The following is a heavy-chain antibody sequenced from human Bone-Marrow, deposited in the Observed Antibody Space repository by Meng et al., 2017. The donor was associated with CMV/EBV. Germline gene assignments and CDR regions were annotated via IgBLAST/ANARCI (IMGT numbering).Heavy chain of an antibody. D-gene: IGHD1-26*01. CDR1: GYTFTSYD. CDR3: ATDSGTPRNYYYYGMDV. J-gene: IGHJ6*02. CDR2: MNPNSGNT. V-gene: IGHV1-18*01. Sequence: ASVKVSCKASGYTFTSYDINWVRQATGQGLEWMGWMNPNSGNTNYAQKLQGRVTMTTDTSTSTAYMELRSLRSDDTAVYYCATDSGTPRNYYYYGMDVWGQGTTVTVSS.